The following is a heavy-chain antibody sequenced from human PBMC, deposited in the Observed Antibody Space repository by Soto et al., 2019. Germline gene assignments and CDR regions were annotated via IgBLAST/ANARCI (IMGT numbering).Heavy chain of an antibody. CDR2: INAGNGNT. CDR1: GYTFTSYA. D-gene: IGHD2-15*01. V-gene: IGHV1-3*05. J-gene: IGHJ4*02. CDR3: ARDSRINFTY. Sequence: QVQLVQSGAEEKKPGASVKVSCKASGYTFTSYAMDWVRQAPGQRLEWMGWINAGNGNTKYSQKFQGRVTITRDTSASTTYMKLSSLRSEDTAVYYCARDSRINFTYWGQGTLVTVSS.